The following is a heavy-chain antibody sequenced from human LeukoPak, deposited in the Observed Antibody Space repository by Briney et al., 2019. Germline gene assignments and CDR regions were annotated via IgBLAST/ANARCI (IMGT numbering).Heavy chain of an antibody. CDR1: GYTLTELS. CDR2: FDPEDGET. CDR3: ASYNWNKYYFDY. J-gene: IGHJ4*02. V-gene: IGHV1-24*01. Sequence: ASVKVSCKVSGYTLTELSMHWVRQAPGKGLEWMGGFDPEDGETIYAQKLQGRVTMTTDTSTSTAYMELRSLRSDDTAVYYCASYNWNKYYFDYWGQGTLVTVSS. D-gene: IGHD1/OR15-1a*01.